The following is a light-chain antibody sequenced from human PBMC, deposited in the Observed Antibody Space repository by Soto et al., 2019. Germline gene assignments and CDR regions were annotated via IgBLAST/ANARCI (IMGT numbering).Light chain of an antibody. CDR2: DAS. CDR3: QQYDNLPFT. Sequence: DIQMTQSPSSLSASVGDRVTITCQASQDISNYLNWYQQKPGKAPKLLIYDASNLETGVPSRFSGSGTGTDFPFAISSLQPEDMATYYCQQYDNLPFTFGPGTKVDIK. V-gene: IGKV1-33*01. CDR1: QDISNY. J-gene: IGKJ3*01.